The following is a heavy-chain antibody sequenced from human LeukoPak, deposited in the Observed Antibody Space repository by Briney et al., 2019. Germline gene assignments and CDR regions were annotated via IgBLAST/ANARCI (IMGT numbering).Heavy chain of an antibody. CDR2: ISAYNGNT. D-gene: IGHD3-10*01. V-gene: IGHV1-18*01. Sequence: ASVKVSCKASGYTFTSYGISWVRQAPGQGLEWMGWISAYNGNTKYSQKFQGRVTITRDTSASTAYMELSSLRSEDTAVYYCARENLATSGKDYWGQGTLVTVSS. J-gene: IGHJ4*02. CDR3: ARENLATSGKDY. CDR1: GYTFTSYG.